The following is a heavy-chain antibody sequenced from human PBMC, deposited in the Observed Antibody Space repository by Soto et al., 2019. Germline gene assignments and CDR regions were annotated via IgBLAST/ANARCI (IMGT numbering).Heavy chain of an antibody. CDR3: AKDGSEGSRYSGYVDYYYGMDV. Sequence: QVQLVESGGGVVQPGRSLRLSCAASGFTFSSYGMYWVRQAPGKGLEWVAVISYDGSNKYYADSVKGRFTISRDNSKNTLYLQMNSLRDEDTAVYYCAKDGSEGSRYSGYVDYYYGMDVWGQGTTVTVSS. D-gene: IGHD5-12*01. J-gene: IGHJ6*02. CDR1: GFTFSSYG. V-gene: IGHV3-30*18. CDR2: ISYDGSNK.